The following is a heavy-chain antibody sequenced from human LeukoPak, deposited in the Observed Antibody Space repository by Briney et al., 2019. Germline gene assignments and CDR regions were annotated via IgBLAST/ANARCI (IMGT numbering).Heavy chain of an antibody. CDR3: ARARTLGGSGSYYKN. Sequence: PSETLSLTCAVYGGSFSGYYWSWIRQPPGKGLGWIGEINHSGSTNYNPSLKSRVTISVDTSKNQFSLKLSSVTAADTAVYYCARARTLGGSGSYYKNWGQGTLVTVSS. D-gene: IGHD3-10*01. V-gene: IGHV4-34*01. CDR1: GGSFSGYY. J-gene: IGHJ4*02. CDR2: INHSGST.